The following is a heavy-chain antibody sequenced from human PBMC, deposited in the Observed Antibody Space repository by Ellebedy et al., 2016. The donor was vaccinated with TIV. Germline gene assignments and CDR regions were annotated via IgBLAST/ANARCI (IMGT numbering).Heavy chain of an antibody. CDR2: INPNSGGT. D-gene: IGHD4/OR15-4a*01. Sequence: AASVKVSCKASGYTFTDYYMHWVRQAPGQGLEWMGWINPNSGGTKYAQKFQGRVTMTRDTSINTAYMELSRLRSDDTAVYYCARGVRANWFDPWGQGTLVIVSS. J-gene: IGHJ5*02. CDR1: GYTFTDYY. V-gene: IGHV1-2*02. CDR3: ARGVRANWFDP.